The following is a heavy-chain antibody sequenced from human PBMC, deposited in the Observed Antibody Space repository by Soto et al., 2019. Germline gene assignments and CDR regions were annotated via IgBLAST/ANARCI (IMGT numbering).Heavy chain of an antibody. D-gene: IGHD6-13*01. CDR2: IYWDDDK. CDR3: AHRPSSSWHFDY. CDR1: GFSLSTSGVG. J-gene: IGHJ4*02. V-gene: IGHV2-5*02. Sequence: QITLKESGPTLVKPTQTLTLTCTFSGFSLSTSGVGVGWLRQPPGKALEWLALIYWDDDKRYSPSLKSRLTITKDTSKNQVVLTMTNMDPVDTATYYWAHRPSSSWHFDYWGQGTLVTVSS.